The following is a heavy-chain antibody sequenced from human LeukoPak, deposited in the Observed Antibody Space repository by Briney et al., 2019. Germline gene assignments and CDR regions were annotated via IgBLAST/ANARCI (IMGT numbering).Heavy chain of an antibody. CDR1: GFTFSSYA. Sequence: PGGSLRLSCAASGFTFSSYAMTWVRQAPGKGLEWVAVIWYDGSKTYYADSVKGRFTISRDNSKDTLYLQMSSLRVEDTAAYYCARYLGGRNAFDIWGQGTMVTVSS. CDR2: IWYDGSKT. CDR3: ARYLGGRNAFDI. J-gene: IGHJ3*02. D-gene: IGHD3-16*01. V-gene: IGHV3-33*08.